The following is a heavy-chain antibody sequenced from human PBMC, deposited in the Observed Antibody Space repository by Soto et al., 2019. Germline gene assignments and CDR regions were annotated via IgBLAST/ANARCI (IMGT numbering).Heavy chain of an antibody. D-gene: IGHD2-15*01. CDR3: TTDFVRYCSGGSCYFYYYGMDV. CDR1: GCTFSNAW. V-gene: IGHV3-15*07. Sequence: PGGSLRLSCAASGCTFSNAWMNWVRQAPGKGLEWVGRIKSKTDGGTTDYAAPVKGRFTISRDDSKNTLYLQMNSLKTEDTAVYYCTTDFVRYCSGGSCYFYYYGMDVWGQGTTVTVSS. J-gene: IGHJ6*02. CDR2: IKSKTDGGTT.